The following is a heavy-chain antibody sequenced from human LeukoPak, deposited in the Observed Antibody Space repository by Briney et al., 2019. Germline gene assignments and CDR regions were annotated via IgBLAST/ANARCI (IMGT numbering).Heavy chain of an antibody. D-gene: IGHD2-2*01. CDR3: ARAVVVPAAYYYYYLDV. Sequence: GGSLRLSCAASGFTFSDYYMSWIRQAPGKGLVWVSRINTDGSFTMYADSVKGRFTLSRDNAKNTLYLQMNSLRAEDTAVYYCARAVVVPAAYYYYYLDVWGKGTTVTVSS. CDR2: INTDGSFT. CDR1: GFTFSDYY. J-gene: IGHJ6*03. V-gene: IGHV3-74*03.